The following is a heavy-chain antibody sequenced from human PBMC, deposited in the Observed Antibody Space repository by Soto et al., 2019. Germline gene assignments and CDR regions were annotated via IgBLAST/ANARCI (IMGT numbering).Heavy chain of an antibody. CDR3: ARVGTGNWYFDL. CDR1: RFTFSSYW. J-gene: IGHJ2*01. CDR2: INSDGSTI. D-gene: IGHD1-1*01. Sequence: EVQLVEAGGGLVQPGGSLRLSCEASRFTFSSYWMHWVRQAPGKGLVWVSRINSDGSTITYADAVEGRFTISRDNAKNTLYLPMNSLRAEDTAVYYCARVGTGNWYFDLWGRGTLVTVSS. V-gene: IGHV3-74*01.